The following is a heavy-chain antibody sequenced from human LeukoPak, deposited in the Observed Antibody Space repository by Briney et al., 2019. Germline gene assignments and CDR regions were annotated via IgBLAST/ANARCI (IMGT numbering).Heavy chain of an antibody. V-gene: IGHV4-34*01. D-gene: IGHD1-26*01. J-gene: IGHJ4*02. CDR1: GGSFSGYY. CDR2: INHSGST. CDR3: ARWDGWSYYDFDY. Sequence: PSETLSLTCAVYGGSFSGYYWSWIRQPPGKGLEWIGEINHSGSTNYNPSLKSRVTVSVDTSKNQFSLKLSSVTAADTAVYYCARWDGWSYYDFDYWGQGTLVTVSS.